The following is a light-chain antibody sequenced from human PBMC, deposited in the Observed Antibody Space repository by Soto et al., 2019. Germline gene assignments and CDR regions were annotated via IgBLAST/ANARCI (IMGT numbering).Light chain of an antibody. CDR1: TGAVTSGHF. CDR3: LLYYGGAQGVV. V-gene: IGLV7-43*01. Sequence: QTVVTQEPSLTVSPGGTVTLTCASSTGAVTSGHFPNWIQQRPGQAPTTLIYSTTNKHSRTPARFSGSLLGGKAALTLSGVQPEDEAEYYCLLYYGGAQGVVFGGGTKLTVL. J-gene: IGLJ2*01. CDR2: STT.